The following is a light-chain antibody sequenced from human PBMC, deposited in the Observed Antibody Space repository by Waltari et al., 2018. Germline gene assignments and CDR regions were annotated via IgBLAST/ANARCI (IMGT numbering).Light chain of an antibody. CDR3: QQYGASPWT. V-gene: IGKV3-20*01. Sequence: EIVLTQSPGTLSLSPGERATLSCRASQSVNSNYFAWYQQKPGQAPRLLIYGASSRATGIPDRFSGSGSGTDFTLTISRLEPEDFAVYYCQQYGASPWTFGQGTRVDIK. J-gene: IGKJ1*01. CDR1: QSVNSNY. CDR2: GAS.